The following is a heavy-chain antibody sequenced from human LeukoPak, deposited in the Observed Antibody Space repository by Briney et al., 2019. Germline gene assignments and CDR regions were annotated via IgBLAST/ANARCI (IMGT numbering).Heavy chain of an antibody. Sequence: PSETLSLTCAVYGGSFSGYYWSWIRQPPGKGLQWFGEINHSGSTNYNPSLKSRVTISVDTSKNQFSLKLSSVTAVDTAVYYCARLRGGGDYWGQGTLVTVSS. CDR1: GGSFSGYY. CDR2: INHSGST. V-gene: IGHV4-34*01. CDR3: ARLRGGGDY. J-gene: IGHJ4*02. D-gene: IGHD3-16*01.